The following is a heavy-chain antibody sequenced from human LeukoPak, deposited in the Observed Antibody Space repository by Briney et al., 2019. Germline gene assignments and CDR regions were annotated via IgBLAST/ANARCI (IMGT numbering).Heavy chain of an antibody. V-gene: IGHV4-59*12. D-gene: IGHD6-19*01. J-gene: IGHJ5*02. Sequence: SETLSLTCTVSGGSISSYYWNWIRQPPGKGLEWIGYIYYSGSTNYNPSLKSRVTISVDTSKNQFSLKLSSVTAADTAVYYCARRRWLVLFDPWGQGTLVTVSS. CDR1: GGSISSYY. CDR3: ARRRWLVLFDP. CDR2: IYYSGST.